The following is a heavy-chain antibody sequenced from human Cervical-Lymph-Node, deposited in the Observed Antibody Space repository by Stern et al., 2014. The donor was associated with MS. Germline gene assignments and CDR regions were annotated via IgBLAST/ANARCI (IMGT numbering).Heavy chain of an antibody. V-gene: IGHV3-33*01. CDR3: ARDLRYSNYPFDY. J-gene: IGHJ4*02. Sequence: VQLVESGGGVVQPGRSLRLACAAAGFTFSAYGMHWVRQAPGKGLEWVAGIWHDGRNKYFADSVKGRFTSARDNSANTLYLQMNSLRAEDTAVYFCARDLRYSNYPFDYWGQGAQVTVSS. CDR2: IWHDGRNK. D-gene: IGHD4-11*01. CDR1: GFTFSAYG.